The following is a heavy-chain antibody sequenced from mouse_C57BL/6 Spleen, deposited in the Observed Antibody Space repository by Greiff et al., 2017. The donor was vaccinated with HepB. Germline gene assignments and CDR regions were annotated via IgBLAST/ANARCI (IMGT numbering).Heavy chain of an antibody. CDR1: GFTFSSYG. D-gene: IGHD2-10*02. CDR3: ARQGYGNPFDY. CDR2: ISSGGSYT. J-gene: IGHJ2*01. V-gene: IGHV5-6*01. Sequence: EVQLQESGGDLVKPGGSLKLSCAASGFTFSSYGMSWVRQTPDKRLEWVATISSGGSYTYYPDSVKGRFTISRDNAKNTLYLQMSSLKSEDTAMYYCARQGYGNPFDYWGQGTTLTVSS.